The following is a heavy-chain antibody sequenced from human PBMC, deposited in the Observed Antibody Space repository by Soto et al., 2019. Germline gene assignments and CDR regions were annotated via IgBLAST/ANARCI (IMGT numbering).Heavy chain of an antibody. V-gene: IGHV3-33*01. CDR3: ARDRTSFDWLLFAGRWENGMDV. D-gene: IGHD3-9*01. Sequence: GGSLRLSCAASGFTFSSYGMHWVRQAPGKGLEWVAVIWYDGSNKYYADSVKGRFTISRDNSKNTLYLQMNSLRAEDTAVYYCARDRTSFDWLLFAGRWENGMDVWGQGTTVTVSS. CDR1: GFTFSSYG. J-gene: IGHJ6*02. CDR2: IWYDGSNK.